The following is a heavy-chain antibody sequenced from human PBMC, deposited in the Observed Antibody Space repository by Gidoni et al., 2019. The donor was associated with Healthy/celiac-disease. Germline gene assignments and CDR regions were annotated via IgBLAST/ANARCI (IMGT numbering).Heavy chain of an antibody. J-gene: IGHJ5*02. CDR2: IIPILGIA. CDR1: GGTFSSST. D-gene: IGHD3-22*01. V-gene: IGHV1-69*08. Sequence: QVQLVQSGAEVKKPGSSVKVSCKASGGTFSSSTTSWVRQAPGQGLEWIGRIIPILGIANSAQKCQGRVTITADKSTSTAYMELSSLRSEDTAVYYCARDEGGSGYYYVLNWFDPWGQGTLVTVSS. CDR3: ARDEGGSGYYYVLNWFDP.